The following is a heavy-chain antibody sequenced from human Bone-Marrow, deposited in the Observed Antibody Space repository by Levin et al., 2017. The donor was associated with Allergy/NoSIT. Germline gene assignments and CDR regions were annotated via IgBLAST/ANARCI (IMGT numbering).Heavy chain of an antibody. CDR1: GGTFSSHA. V-gene: IGHV1-69*13. Sequence: SVKVSCKASGGTFSSHAVTWVRQAPGQGLEWMGGIAPILGTPNYAQRLQDRVTISADASTAYMELRSLTSQDTAMYYCARGVGTTSLLFNYWGQGTLITVSS. J-gene: IGHJ4*02. CDR2: IAPILGTP. CDR3: ARGVGTTSLLFNY. D-gene: IGHD1/OR15-1a*01.